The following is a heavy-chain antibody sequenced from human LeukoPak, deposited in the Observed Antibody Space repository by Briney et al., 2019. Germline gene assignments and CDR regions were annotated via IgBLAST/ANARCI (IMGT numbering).Heavy chain of an antibody. CDR2: ISGIVSST. CDR1: AFTFSNYA. D-gene: IGHD2-2*01. CDR3: AKINDIVVVPAESFDY. V-gene: IGHV3-23*01. Sequence: GGSLRLSCAASAFTFSNYAMTWVRQAPGKGLEWVSSISGIVSSTYYADSVKGRFTISRDNSKNTLYLQMNSLRAEDTAVYYCAKINDIVVVPAESFDYWGQGTLVTVSS. J-gene: IGHJ4*02.